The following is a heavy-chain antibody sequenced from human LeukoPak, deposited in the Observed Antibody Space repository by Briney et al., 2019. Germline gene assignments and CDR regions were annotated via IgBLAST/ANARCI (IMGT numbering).Heavy chain of an antibody. D-gene: IGHD4-17*01. J-gene: IGHJ4*02. CDR2: INHSGST. CDR3: ARDARRGTTVTTAWYFDY. V-gene: IGHV4-34*01. Sequence: SETLSLTCAVYGGSFSGYYWSWIRQPPGKGLGWIGEINHSGSTNYNPSLKSRVTISVDTSKNQFSLKLSSVTAADTAVYYCARDARRGTTVTTAWYFDYWGQGTLVTVSS. CDR1: GGSFSGYY.